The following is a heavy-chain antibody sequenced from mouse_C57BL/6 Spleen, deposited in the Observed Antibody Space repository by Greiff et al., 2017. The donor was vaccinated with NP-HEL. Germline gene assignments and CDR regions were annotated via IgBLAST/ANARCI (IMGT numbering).Heavy chain of an antibody. Sequence: QVQLQQPGAELVRPGTSVKLSCKACGYTFTSYWMHWVKQRPGQGLEWIGVIDPSDSYTNYNQKFKGKATLTVDTSSSTAYMQLSSLTSEDSAVYYCARGVYDYDGGYFDYWGQGTTLTVSS. D-gene: IGHD2-4*01. CDR2: IDPSDSYT. V-gene: IGHV1-59*01. CDR3: ARGVYDYDGGYFDY. CDR1: GYTFTSYW. J-gene: IGHJ2*01.